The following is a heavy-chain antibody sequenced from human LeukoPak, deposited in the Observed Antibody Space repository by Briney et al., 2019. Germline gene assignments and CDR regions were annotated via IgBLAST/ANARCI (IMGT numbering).Heavy chain of an antibody. D-gene: IGHD3-10*01. V-gene: IGHV1-2*06. J-gene: IGHJ4*02. CDR3: ARLNSDFYGSGSEPGDY. Sequence: ASVKVSCKASGYTFTGYYMHWVRQAPGQGLEWMGRINPNSGGTNYAQKFQGRVTMTRDTSISTAYMELSRLRSDDTAVYYCARLNSDFYGSGSEPGDYWGQGTLVTVSS. CDR2: INPNSGGT. CDR1: GYTFTGYY.